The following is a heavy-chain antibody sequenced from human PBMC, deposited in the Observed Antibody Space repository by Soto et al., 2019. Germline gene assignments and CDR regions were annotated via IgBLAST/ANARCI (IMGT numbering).Heavy chain of an antibody. D-gene: IGHD6-13*01. CDR1: SGSISSYF. J-gene: IGHJ3*01. V-gene: IGHV4-59*01. Sequence: QVQLQESGPGLVKPSETLSLTCTVSSGSISSYFWTWIRQPPGKGLEWIGHIHSSGGTNYNPSLKSRVTISVDTSKNQFSLKLSSVTAADTAVYYCARDRGAAAGTQWSQGTMVTVSS. CDR3: ARDRGAAAGTQ. CDR2: IHSSGGT.